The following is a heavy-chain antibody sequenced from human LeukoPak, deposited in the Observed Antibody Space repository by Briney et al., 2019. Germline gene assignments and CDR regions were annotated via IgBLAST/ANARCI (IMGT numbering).Heavy chain of an antibody. J-gene: IGHJ3*02. V-gene: IGHV4-61*02. D-gene: IGHD3-22*01. Sequence: SETLSLTCTVPGGSISSGSYYWSWIRPPAGKGLEWIGRIYTSGSTNYNPSLKSRVTISVDTSKNQFSLKLSSVTAADTAVYYCARVAYYYDSSGYYDAFDIWGQGTMVTVSS. CDR2: IYTSGST. CDR3: ARVAYYYDSSGYYDAFDI. CDR1: GGSISSGSYY.